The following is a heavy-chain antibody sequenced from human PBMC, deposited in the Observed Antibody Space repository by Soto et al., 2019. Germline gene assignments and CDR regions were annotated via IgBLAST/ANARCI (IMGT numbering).Heavy chain of an antibody. J-gene: IGHJ4*02. V-gene: IGHV3-23*05. CDR3: VSWVSAHFDN. D-gene: IGHD2-8*01. CDR1: GFTLDNG. CDR2: VDYSGNNK. Sequence: EVQVLESGGALVQPGGSLRLSCAASGFTLDNGMTWVRQAPGKGLEWISTVDYSGNNKHYADSVKGRFTISRDKSRNTIALQMSNLRAEDTALYYCVSWVSAHFDNWGQGALVTVS.